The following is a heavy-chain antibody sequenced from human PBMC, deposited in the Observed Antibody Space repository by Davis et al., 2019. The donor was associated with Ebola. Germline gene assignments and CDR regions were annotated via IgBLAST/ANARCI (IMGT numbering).Heavy chain of an antibody. D-gene: IGHD3-10*01. V-gene: IGHV3-23*01. J-gene: IGHJ4*02. CDR1: GFTFNNYA. Sequence: GESLKISCVTSGFTFNNYAMTWVRQAPGKGLEWVSVVKSDRDTNYAGSVKGRFTISRDNSKSTLHLQMNGLRAEDTAIYYCAAEGRSSRPGYWGQGTLVTVSS. CDR3: AAEGRSSRPGY. CDR2: VKSDRDT.